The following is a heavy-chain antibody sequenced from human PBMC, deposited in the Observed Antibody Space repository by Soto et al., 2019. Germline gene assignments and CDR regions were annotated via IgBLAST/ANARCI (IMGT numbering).Heavy chain of an antibody. CDR1: GGSISSYY. J-gene: IGHJ4*02. D-gene: IGHD2-15*01. V-gene: IGHV4-59*01. Sequence: QVQLQESGPGLVKPSETLSLTCTVSGGSISSYYWSWIRQPPGKGLEWIGYIYYSGSTNYNPSLKSRVTISVDTSKNQFSLKLSSVTAADTAVYYCAREETVAVAWRVGYFDYWGQGTLVTVSS. CDR2: IYYSGST. CDR3: AREETVAVAWRVGYFDY.